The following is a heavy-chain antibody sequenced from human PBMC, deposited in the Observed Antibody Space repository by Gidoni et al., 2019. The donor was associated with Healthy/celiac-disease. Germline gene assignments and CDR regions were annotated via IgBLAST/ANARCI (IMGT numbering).Heavy chain of an antibody. V-gene: IGHV5-10-1*01. Sequence: DVQLVQSGAEVKKPGWSLRISCRGSGYSFTSYWISWVRQMPGKGLGWMVRIDPSDYYTNYSPSFQGHVTISADKAISTAYLQWSSLKASDTAMYYCARQVVTWFDPWGQGTLVTVSS. CDR2: IDPSDYYT. CDR1: GYSFTSYW. D-gene: IGHD3-22*01. J-gene: IGHJ5*02. CDR3: ARQVVTWFDP.